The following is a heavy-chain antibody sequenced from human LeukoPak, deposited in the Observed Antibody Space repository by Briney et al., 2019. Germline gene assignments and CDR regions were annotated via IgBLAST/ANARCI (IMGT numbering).Heavy chain of an antibody. CDR3: AKDKDDYGGNAYYYHGMDV. V-gene: IGHV3-48*01. J-gene: IGHJ6*02. CDR2: ISSSSTI. CDR1: GFTFSSYS. D-gene: IGHD4-23*01. Sequence: GGSLRLSCAASGFTFSSYSMNWVRQAPGKGLEWVSYISSSSTIYYADSVKGRFTISRDNAKNSLYLQMNSLRAEDTALYYCAKDKDDYGGNAYYYHGMDVWGQGTTVTVSS.